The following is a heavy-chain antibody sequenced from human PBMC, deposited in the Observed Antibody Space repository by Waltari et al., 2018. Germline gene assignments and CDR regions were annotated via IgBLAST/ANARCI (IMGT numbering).Heavy chain of an antibody. CDR1: GGSISSSSYY. CDR3: ARHPAMTIMLWYFDL. V-gene: IGHV4-39*01. D-gene: IGHD2-8*01. J-gene: IGHJ2*01. CDR2: IYYSGRT. Sequence: QLQLQESGPGLVKPSETLSLTCTVSGGSISSSSYYWGWLRQPPGKGLGWIGSIYYSGRTYYNPSLKSRVTISGDTSKNQFSLKLSSVTAADTAVYYCARHPAMTIMLWYFDLWGRGTLVTVSS.